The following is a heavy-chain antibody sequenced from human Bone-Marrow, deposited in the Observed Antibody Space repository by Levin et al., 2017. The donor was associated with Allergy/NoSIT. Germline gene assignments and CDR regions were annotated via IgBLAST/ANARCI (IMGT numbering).Heavy chain of an antibody. Sequence: GGSLRLSCAASGFTFSSYAMHWVRQAPGKGLEWVAVISYDGSNKYYADSVKGRFTISRDNSKNTLYLQMNSLRAEDTAVYYCASLTMIVVPTLGGLHAFDIWGQGTMVTVSS. CDR2: ISYDGSNK. V-gene: IGHV3-30-3*01. J-gene: IGHJ3*02. CDR3: ASLTMIVVPTLGGLHAFDI. CDR1: GFTFSSYA. D-gene: IGHD3-22*01.